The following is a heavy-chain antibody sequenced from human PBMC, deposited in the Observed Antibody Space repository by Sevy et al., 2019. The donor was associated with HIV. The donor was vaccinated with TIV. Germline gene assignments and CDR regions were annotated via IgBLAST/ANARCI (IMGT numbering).Heavy chain of an antibody. Sequence: LSLTCAASGFTFSSYGMHWVRQAPGKGLEWVAVISYDGSNKYYADSVKGRFTISRDNSKNTLYLQMNSLRAEDTAVYYCAKGGAPDFWSGYDYWGQGTLVTVSS. J-gene: IGHJ4*02. CDR1: GFTFSSYG. CDR3: AKGGAPDFWSGYDY. CDR2: ISYDGSNK. V-gene: IGHV3-30*18. D-gene: IGHD3-3*01.